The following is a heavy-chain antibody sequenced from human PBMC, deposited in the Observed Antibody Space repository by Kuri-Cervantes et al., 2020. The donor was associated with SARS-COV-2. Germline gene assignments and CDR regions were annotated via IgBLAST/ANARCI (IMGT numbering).Heavy chain of an antibody. D-gene: IGHD1-26*01. CDR1: GYTFTSYG. J-gene: IGHJ3*02. CDR2: ISAYNGNT. Sequence: ASVKVSCKASGYTFTSYGISWVRQAPGQGLEWMGWISAYNGNTNYAQKLPGRVTMTTDTSTSTAYMELRSLRSDDTAVYYCARGEGAAPDLDAFDIWGQGTMVTVSS. CDR3: ARGEGAAPDLDAFDI. V-gene: IGHV1-18*01.